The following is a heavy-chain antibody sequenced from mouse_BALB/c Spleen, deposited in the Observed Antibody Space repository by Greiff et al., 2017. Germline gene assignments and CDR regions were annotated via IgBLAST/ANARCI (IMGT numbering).Heavy chain of an antibody. J-gene: IGHJ2*01. Sequence: ESGPGLVKPSQSLSLTCSVTGYSITSGYYWNWIRQFPGNKLEWMGYISYDGSNNYNPSLKNRISITRDTSKNQFFLKLNSVTTEDTATYYCARRYGNYGFFDYWGQGTTLTVSS. CDR3: ARRYGNYGFFDY. CDR1: GYSITSGYY. V-gene: IGHV3-6*02. D-gene: IGHD2-1*01. CDR2: ISYDGSN.